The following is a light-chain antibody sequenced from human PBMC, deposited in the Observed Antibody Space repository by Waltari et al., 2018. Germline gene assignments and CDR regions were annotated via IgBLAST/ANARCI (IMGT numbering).Light chain of an antibody. CDR2: SNN. CDR3: VAWDDSLIGPV. CDR1: SPNIGRHT. V-gene: IGLV1-44*01. J-gene: IGLJ2*01. Sequence: QSVLTQPPSASGTPGQRVTISCSGTSPNIGRHTVNWYQQLPGTAPKLLIYSNNRRPSGVPDRFSGSKSGTSASLAISGLQSEDEADYYCVAWDDSLIGPVFGGGTKLTVL.